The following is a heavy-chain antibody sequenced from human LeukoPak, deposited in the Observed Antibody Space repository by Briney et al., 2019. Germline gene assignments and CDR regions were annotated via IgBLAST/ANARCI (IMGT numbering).Heavy chain of an antibody. CDR1: GGSFSGYY. J-gene: IGHJ4*02. V-gene: IGHV4-34*01. CDR2: INHSGST. Sequence: SETLSLTCAVYGGSFSGYYWSWIRQPPGKGLEWIGEINHSGSTNYNPSLKSRVTISVDTSKNQFSLKLSSVTAADTAVYYCARGQGGILTGYYWYWGQGTLVTVSS. CDR3: ARGQGGILTGYYWY. D-gene: IGHD3-9*01.